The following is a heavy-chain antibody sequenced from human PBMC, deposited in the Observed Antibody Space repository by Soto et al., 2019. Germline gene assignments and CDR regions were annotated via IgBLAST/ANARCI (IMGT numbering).Heavy chain of an antibody. Sequence: ASVKVSCQASCFTFSSYGISWVGQAPGQRLGWMGWISAYNGNTNYAQKLQGRVTMTTDTSTSTAYMELRSLRSDDTAVYYCARDLRYFDWLSSDYNWFDPWGQGTLVTVS. D-gene: IGHD3-9*01. V-gene: IGHV1-18*01. CDR3: ARDLRYFDWLSSDYNWFDP. CDR1: CFTFSSYG. CDR2: ISAYNGNT. J-gene: IGHJ5*02.